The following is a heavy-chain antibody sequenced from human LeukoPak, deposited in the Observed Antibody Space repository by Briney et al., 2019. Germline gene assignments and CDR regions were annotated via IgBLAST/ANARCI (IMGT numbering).Heavy chain of an antibody. CDR3: AKDLEVYSSSSGLDY. Sequence: GSLRLSCAASGFTFSSYAMSWVRQAPGKGLEWVSVISGSGGSTYYADSVKDRFTIPRDNSKTTLYLQMNSLRAEDTAVYYCAKDLEVYSSSSGLDYWGQGTLVTVSS. V-gene: IGHV3-23*01. CDR1: GFTFSSYA. CDR2: ISGSGGST. D-gene: IGHD6-6*01. J-gene: IGHJ4*02.